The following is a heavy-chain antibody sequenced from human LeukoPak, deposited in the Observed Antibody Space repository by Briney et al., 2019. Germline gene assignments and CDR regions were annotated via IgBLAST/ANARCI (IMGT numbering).Heavy chain of an antibody. D-gene: IGHD5-18*01. J-gene: IGHJ3*02. CDR1: GGSISSYH. V-gene: IGHV4-59*01. CDR3: ARDHGYSYGSNGYAVDI. Sequence: SETLSLTCTVSGGSISSYHWSWIRQPPGKGLEWIGYIYYSGSTNYNPSLKSRVTISVDTSKNQFSLKLSSVTAADTAVYYCARDHGYSYGSNGYAVDIWGQGTMVTVSS. CDR2: IYYSGST.